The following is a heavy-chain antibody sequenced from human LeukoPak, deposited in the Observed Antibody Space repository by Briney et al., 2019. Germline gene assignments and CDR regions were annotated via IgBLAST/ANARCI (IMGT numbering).Heavy chain of an antibody. D-gene: IGHD3-9*01. CDR3: VKDLTGTWSFDY. J-gene: IGHJ4*02. Sequence: GGSLRLSCAASGFIFSSYGMSWVRQAPGKGLEWVSSITGGGGITYYADSVKGRFTISRDNSKNALYLQLTSLRLEDTALYYCVKDLTGTWSFDYWGQGTLVTVSS. CDR2: ITGGGGIT. CDR1: GFIFSSYG. V-gene: IGHV3-23*01.